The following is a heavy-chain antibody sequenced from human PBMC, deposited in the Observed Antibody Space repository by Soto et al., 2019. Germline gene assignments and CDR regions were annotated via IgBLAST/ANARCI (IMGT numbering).Heavy chain of an antibody. CDR3: AREEPASRHHDY. D-gene: IGHD1-26*01. CDR1: GGSFSDYS. V-gene: IGHV4-34*02. CDR2: LSHSGST. Sequence: QVQLQQWGAGLLKPSETLSLTCAVYGGSFSDYSWIWIRQTPEKGLEWIGELSHSGSTTYNPSLQNPVNTAIHTSKNQFSLTLNSVTAADTAMYFCAREEPASRHHDYWGQGNLVTVSS. J-gene: IGHJ4*02.